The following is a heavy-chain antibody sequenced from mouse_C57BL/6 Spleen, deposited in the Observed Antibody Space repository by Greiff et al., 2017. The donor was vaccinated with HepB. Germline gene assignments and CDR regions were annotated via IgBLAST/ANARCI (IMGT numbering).Heavy chain of an antibody. V-gene: IGHV1-76*01. Sequence: QVQLKESGAELVRPGASVKLSCKASGYTFTDYYINWVKQRPGQGLEWIARIYPGSGNTYYNEKFKGKATLTAEKSSSTAYMQLSSLTSEDSAVYFCARWGCSGYTYYFDYWGQGTTLTVSS. CDR2: IYPGSGNT. CDR1: GYTFTDYY. J-gene: IGHJ2*01. CDR3: ARWGCSGYTYYFDY. D-gene: IGHD3-2*02.